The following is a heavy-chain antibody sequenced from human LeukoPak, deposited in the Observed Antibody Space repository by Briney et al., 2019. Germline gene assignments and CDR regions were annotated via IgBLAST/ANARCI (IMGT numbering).Heavy chain of an antibody. CDR2: IYYSGST. D-gene: IGHD2-21*01. V-gene: IGHV4-59*08. CDR1: GGSFSSYY. Sequence: SETPSLTCTVSGGSFSSYYWSWIRQPPGKGLEWIAYIYYSGSTKYNPSLKSRVTISVDTSKNQFSLKLSSVTTADTAVYYCARQEEVNFDYWGQGTLVTVSS. CDR3: ARQEEVNFDY. J-gene: IGHJ4*02.